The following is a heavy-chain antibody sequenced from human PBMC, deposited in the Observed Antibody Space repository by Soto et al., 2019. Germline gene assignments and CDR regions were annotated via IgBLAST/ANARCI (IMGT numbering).Heavy chain of an antibody. J-gene: IGHJ6*03. CDR1: GFTFNDYA. CDR3: AKDTSSSPYYMDV. Sequence: PGGSLRLSCAASGFTFNDYAMHWVRQAPGKGLEWVSEITGSTGTTYYADSVKGRFIISRDNSKNTVHLQMNSLRVEDTAVYYCAKDTSSSPYYMDVWGKGTTVTVSS. V-gene: IGHV3-23*01. CDR2: ITGSTGTT. D-gene: IGHD2-2*01.